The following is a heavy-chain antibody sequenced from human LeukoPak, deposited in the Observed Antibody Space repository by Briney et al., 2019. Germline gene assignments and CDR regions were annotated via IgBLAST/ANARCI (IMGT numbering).Heavy chain of an antibody. CDR2: IRSSGDTT. D-gene: IGHD6-13*01. CDR1: GFTFSSYG. Sequence: PGGSLRLSCAASGFTFSSYGMSWVRQAPGKGLEWVSAIRSSGDTTYYADSVKGRFTISRDNSKNTMYLQMNSLRVEDTAIYYCAKRPGIAAAGSQFDYWGQGTLVTVSS. V-gene: IGHV3-23*01. CDR3: AKRPGIAAAGSQFDY. J-gene: IGHJ4*02.